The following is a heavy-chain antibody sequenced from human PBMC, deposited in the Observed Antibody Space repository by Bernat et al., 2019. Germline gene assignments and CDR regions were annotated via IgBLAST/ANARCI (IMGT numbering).Heavy chain of an antibody. Sequence: QLQLQESGPGLVKPSETLSLTCSISGGSISSNSYYWGWIRQPPGKGPEWIGSIHYSGTTYYNPSLESRLTISVDTSKNQFSLKLRSVTAADTAVYYCARTLGVAAATGGYWGQGTLVTVSS. CDR1: GGSISSNSYY. D-gene: IGHD6-13*01. V-gene: IGHV4-39*01. J-gene: IGHJ4*02. CDR2: IHYSGTT. CDR3: ARTLGVAAATGGY.